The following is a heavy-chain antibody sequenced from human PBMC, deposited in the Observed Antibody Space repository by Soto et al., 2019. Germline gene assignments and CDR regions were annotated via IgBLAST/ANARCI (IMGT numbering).Heavy chain of an antibody. CDR1: GYSFSRYW. CDR2: IYPGDSDT. CDR3: ARPTYYYGSGSYEYYYYGMDV. D-gene: IGHD3-10*01. V-gene: IGHV5-51*01. Sequence: GGALKISCEGSGYSFSRYWIGWVRQKTRKRLEGKGIIYPGDSDTRYSPSFQGQVTISADKSISTAYLQWSSLKASDTAMYYCARPTYYYGSGSYEYYYYGMDVWGQGTTVTVSS. J-gene: IGHJ6*02.